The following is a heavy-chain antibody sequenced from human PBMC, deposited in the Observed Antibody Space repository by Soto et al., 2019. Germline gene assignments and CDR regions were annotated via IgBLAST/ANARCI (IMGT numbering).Heavy chain of an antibody. J-gene: IGHJ4*02. CDR1: GGSISSYY. D-gene: IGHD1-26*01. V-gene: IGHV4-59*01. CDR3: ARDRLVGATRRGFDY. CDR2: IYYSGST. Sequence: SETLSLTCTVSGGSISSYYWSWIRQPPGKGLEWIGYIYYSGSTNYNPSLKSRVTISVDTSKNQFSLKLSSVTAADTAVYYCARDRLVGATRRGFDYWGQGTLVTVS.